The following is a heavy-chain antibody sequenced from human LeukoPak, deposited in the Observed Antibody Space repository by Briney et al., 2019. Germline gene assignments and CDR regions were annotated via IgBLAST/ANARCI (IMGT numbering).Heavy chain of an antibody. D-gene: IGHD3-10*01. Sequence: ASVKVSCKPSVYMFTSYDINWVRQATGQGLEWMGWMNPDSGKKGQAQKFQGRITMTRNTSISTAYMELSSLGPEDTAVYYCAKYKGGDYIDSGKRYYLDHWGQGTPVTVSS. CDR2: MNPDSGKK. J-gene: IGHJ4*02. V-gene: IGHV1-8*01. CDR3: AKYKGGDYIDSGKRYYLDH. CDR1: VYMFTSYD.